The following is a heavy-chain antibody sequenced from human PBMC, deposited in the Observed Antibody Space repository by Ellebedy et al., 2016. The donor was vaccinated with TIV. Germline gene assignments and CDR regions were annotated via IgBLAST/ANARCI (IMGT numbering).Heavy chain of an antibody. V-gene: IGHV3-30*04. J-gene: IGHJ4*02. CDR3: ARDPYFYDSTGYRAHAFDY. CDR2: ISYDGSNK. Sequence: GESLKISCAASGFTFSSYAMHWVRQAPGKGLEWVAVISYDGSNKFYADSVKGRFTISRDNSKNTLYLQMSSLRAEDTAVYYCARDPYFYDSTGYRAHAFDYWGQGTLVTVSS. D-gene: IGHD3-22*01. CDR1: GFTFSSYA.